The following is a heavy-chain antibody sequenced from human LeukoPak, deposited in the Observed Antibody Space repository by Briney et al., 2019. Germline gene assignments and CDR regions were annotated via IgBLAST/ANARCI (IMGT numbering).Heavy chain of an antibody. CDR1: GGSISSYY. V-gene: IGHV4-59*01. CDR3: ARRANSGFDAFDI. J-gene: IGHJ3*02. Sequence: SETLSLTCTDSGGSISSYYWRWIRQPPGKGLEWIGYIYYSGSTNYNPSLKSRVTISVDTSKNQFSLKLSSVTAADTAVYYCARRANSGFDAFDIWGQGTMVTVSS. D-gene: IGHD3-22*01. CDR2: IYYSGST.